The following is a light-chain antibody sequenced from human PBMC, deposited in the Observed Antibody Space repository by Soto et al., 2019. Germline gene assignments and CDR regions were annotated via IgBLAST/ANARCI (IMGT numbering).Light chain of an antibody. CDR1: QSVSSN. CDR2: GAS. CDR3: QQYGSSPSWT. Sequence: EIVMTQSPATLSVSPGERSTFSCRASQSVSSNLAWYQQKPGQAPRLLIYGASIRATGIPARFSGSGSGTDFTLTIRRLEPEDFAVYYCQQYGSSPSWTFGQGTTVDIK. V-gene: IGKV3-20*01. J-gene: IGKJ1*01.